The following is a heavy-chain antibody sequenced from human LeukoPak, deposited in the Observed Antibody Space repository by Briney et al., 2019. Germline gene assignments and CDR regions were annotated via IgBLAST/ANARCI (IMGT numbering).Heavy chain of an antibody. CDR3: ARGGTHCSSTSCYPFGY. CDR2: ISSSGSTI. V-gene: IGHV3-11*01. J-gene: IGHJ4*02. CDR1: GFTFSDYY. D-gene: IGHD2-2*01. Sequence: GGSLRLSCAASGFTFSDYYMSWLRQAPGKGLEWVSYISSSGSTIYYADSVKGRFTISRDNAKNSLYLQMNSLRAEDTAVYYCARGGTHCSSTSCYPFGYWGQGTLVTVSS.